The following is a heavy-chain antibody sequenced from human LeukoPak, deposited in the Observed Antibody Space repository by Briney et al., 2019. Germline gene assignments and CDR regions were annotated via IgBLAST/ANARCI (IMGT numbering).Heavy chain of an antibody. Sequence: GGSLRLSCAASGFTFSSYAMHWVRQAPGKGLEYVSAISSNGGSTYYANSVKGRFTISRDNSKNTLYLQMGSLRAEDMAVYYCASRITMIEVVIIFSYGGQGTLVTVSS. CDR1: GFTFSSYA. CDR3: ASRITMIEVVIIFSY. D-gene: IGHD3-22*01. J-gene: IGHJ4*02. V-gene: IGHV3-64*01. CDR2: ISSNGGST.